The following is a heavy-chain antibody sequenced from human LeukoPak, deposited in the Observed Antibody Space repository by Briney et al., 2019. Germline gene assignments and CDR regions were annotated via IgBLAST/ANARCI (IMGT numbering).Heavy chain of an antibody. V-gene: IGHV4-39*07. CDR2: IYYSGST. D-gene: IGHD5-18*01. J-gene: IGHJ4*02. CDR1: GGSISSSSYY. Sequence: SETLSLTCTVSGGSISSSSYYWGWLRQPPGTGLEWIGSIYYSGSTYYNPSLKSRVTISADKSKNPFSLKLSSATAPAPAFYSCGRHGYSYGGGLFEFGGQGTVVSVS. CDR3: GRHGYSYGGGLFEF.